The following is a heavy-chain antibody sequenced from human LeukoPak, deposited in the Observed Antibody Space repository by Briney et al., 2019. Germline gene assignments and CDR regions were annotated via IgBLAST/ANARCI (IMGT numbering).Heavy chain of an antibody. CDR2: INHSGST. V-gene: IGHV4-34*01. J-gene: IGHJ4*02. CDR3: ARLRYWGYYFDY. CDR1: GGSFSGYY. Sequence: PSETLSLTCAVYGGSFSGYYWSWIRQPPGKGLEWIGEINHSGSTNYNPSLKSRVTISVDTSKNQFSLKLSSVTAADTAVYYCARLRYWGYYFDYWGQGTLVTVSS. D-gene: IGHD2-15*01.